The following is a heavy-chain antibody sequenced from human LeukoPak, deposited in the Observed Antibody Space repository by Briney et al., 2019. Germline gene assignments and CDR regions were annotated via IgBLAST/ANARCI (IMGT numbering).Heavy chain of an antibody. CDR3: ARGQDYYGSGSKSDY. D-gene: IGHD3-10*01. J-gene: IGHJ4*02. Sequence: ASVKVSCKASGYTFTGYYMHWVRQAPGQGLEWMGWINPNSGDTNYAQKFQGRVTMTRDTSISTAYMELSRLRSDDTAVYYCARGQDYYGSGSKSDYWGQGTLVTVSS. CDR1: GYTFTGYY. CDR2: INPNSGDT. V-gene: IGHV1-2*02.